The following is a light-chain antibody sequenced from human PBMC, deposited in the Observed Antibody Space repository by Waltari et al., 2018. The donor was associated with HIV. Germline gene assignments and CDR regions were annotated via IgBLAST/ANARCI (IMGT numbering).Light chain of an antibody. Sequence: QSALTQPPSASGSPGQSVTISCTGTSDDIGASNYVSWYQRHPGEAPKLMIYEVTTRPSGVPHRFSCSKAANTSSLTVSGLQAEDEGDYYCASYAGSNNLIFGGGTKLTVL. CDR1: SDDIGASNY. CDR3: ASYAGSNNLI. J-gene: IGLJ2*01. V-gene: IGLV2-8*01. CDR2: EVT.